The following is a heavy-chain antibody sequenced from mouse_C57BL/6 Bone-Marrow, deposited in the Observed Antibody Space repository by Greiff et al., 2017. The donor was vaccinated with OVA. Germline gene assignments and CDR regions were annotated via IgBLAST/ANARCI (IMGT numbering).Heavy chain of an antibody. Sequence: VQLQQSGAELVRPGASVKLSCTASGFNIKDDYMHWVKQRPEQGLEWIGWIDPENGDTEYASKFQGKATITADTSSNTAYLQLSSLTSEDTAVYYCIPGSSYLDYWGQGTTLTVSS. J-gene: IGHJ2*01. CDR1: GFNIKDDY. D-gene: IGHD1-1*01. CDR2: IDPENGDT. CDR3: IPGSSYLDY. V-gene: IGHV14-4*01.